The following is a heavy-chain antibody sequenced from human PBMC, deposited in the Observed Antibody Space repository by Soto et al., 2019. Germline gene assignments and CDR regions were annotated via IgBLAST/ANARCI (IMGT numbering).Heavy chain of an antibody. J-gene: IGHJ3*02. V-gene: IGHV4-59*01. CDR1: GVSISTYY. CDR2: VFYSGNT. D-gene: IGHD4-4*01. CDR3: ASRDYNDALDI. Sequence: QVQLQESGPGLVKPSETLSLTCTVSGVSISTYYWTWIRQPPGKGLEWIGQVFYSGNTNYNPSLKSRVTISVDASRNQFSLRLSSVTAADTAMYYCASRDYNDALDIWCQGTLVTVSS.